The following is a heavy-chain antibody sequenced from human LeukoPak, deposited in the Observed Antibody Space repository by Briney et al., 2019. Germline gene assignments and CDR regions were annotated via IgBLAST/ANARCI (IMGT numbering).Heavy chain of an antibody. CDR2: ISGSGGST. V-gene: IGHV3-23*01. J-gene: IGHJ4*02. Sequence: GGSLRLSCAASGVTLSSYAMSWARQAPGKGLEWVSAISGSGGSTYYADSVKGRFTISRDNSKNTLYLQMNSLRAEDTAVYYCAKEKGYGDYGAHYYFDYWGQGTLVTVSS. CDR3: AKEKGYGDYGAHYYFDY. CDR1: GVTLSSYA. D-gene: IGHD4-17*01.